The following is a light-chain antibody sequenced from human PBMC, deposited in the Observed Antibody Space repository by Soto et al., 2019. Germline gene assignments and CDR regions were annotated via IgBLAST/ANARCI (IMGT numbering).Light chain of an antibody. V-gene: IGLV2-14*01. CDR1: SSDVGGYNY. J-gene: IGLJ2*01. CDR2: DVS. Sequence: QSALTQPASVSGSPGQSITISCTGTSSDVGGYNYVSWHQQHPGKAPKLMIYDVSNRPSGVSNRFSGSKSGNTASLTISGLQAEDEADDYCSSYTSSSTLVVFGGGTKLTVL. CDR3: SSYTSSSTLVV.